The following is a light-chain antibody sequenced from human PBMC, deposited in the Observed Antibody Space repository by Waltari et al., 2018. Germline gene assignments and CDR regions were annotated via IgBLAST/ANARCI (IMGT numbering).Light chain of an antibody. CDR2: GAF. V-gene: IGKV3-15*01. CDR3: QQYDKWPPIT. Sequence: VLMTQPPPTLSLSPGDKATLSCSASQPINSNLAWYQQQPGQAPRLLIYGAFTRATGVPGRFSGSGSGTDFTLTISGLRSEDFAVYYCQQYDKWPPITFGQGTRLEIK. CDR1: QPINSN. J-gene: IGKJ5*01.